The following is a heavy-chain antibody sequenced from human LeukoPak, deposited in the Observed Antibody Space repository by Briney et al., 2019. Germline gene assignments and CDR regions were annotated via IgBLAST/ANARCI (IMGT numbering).Heavy chain of an antibody. J-gene: IGHJ4*02. D-gene: IGHD6-13*01. CDR2: IKQDGSEK. CDR1: GFTFSSYW. V-gene: IGHV3-7*03. Sequence: GGSLRLSCAASGFTFSSYWMSWVRQAPGKGLEWVANIKQDGSEKYYVDSVKGRFTISRDNAKNSLYLQMNSLRAEDTAVYYCASQPIAAVGSRGDYWGQGTLVTVSS. CDR3: ASQPIAAVGSRGDY.